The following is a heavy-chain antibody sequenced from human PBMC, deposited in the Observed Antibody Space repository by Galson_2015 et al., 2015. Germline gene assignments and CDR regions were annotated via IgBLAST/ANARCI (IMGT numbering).Heavy chain of an antibody. D-gene: IGHD4-17*01. CDR3: ANLAEDYDYGDYPGAGY. CDR1: GFTFSSYA. CDR2: ISGSGGST. J-gene: IGHJ4*02. Sequence: SLRLSCAASGFTFSSYAMSWVRQAPGKGLEWVSAISGSGGSTYYADSVKGRFTISRDNSKNTLYLQMNSLRAEDTAVYYCANLAEDYDYGDYPGAGYWGQGTLVTVSS. V-gene: IGHV3-23*01.